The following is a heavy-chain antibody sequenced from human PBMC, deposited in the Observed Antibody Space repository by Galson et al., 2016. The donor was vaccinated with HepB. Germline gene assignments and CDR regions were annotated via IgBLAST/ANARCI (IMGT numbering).Heavy chain of an antibody. CDR1: SGSLNSGDFY. CDR3: ARDRARYGYGMHV. J-gene: IGHJ6*02. V-gene: IGHV4-30-4*01. CDR2: IYHGGMT. D-gene: IGHD1-14*01. Sequence: TLSLTCSVSSGSLNSGDFYWNWIRQTPERGLEWIGYIYHGGMTSYNPSLQSRITKSFDPSKNQFSLNMTSLPSADTAVYHCARDRARYGYGMHVWGRGTPVIVS.